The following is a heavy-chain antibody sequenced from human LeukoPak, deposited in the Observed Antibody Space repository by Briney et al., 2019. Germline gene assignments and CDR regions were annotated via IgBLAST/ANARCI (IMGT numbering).Heavy chain of an antibody. CDR3: AKDGDYGDYGGYVGDYYYYYMDV. CDR2: ISGSGGST. J-gene: IGHJ6*03. V-gene: IGHV3-23*01. CDR1: GFTFSSYA. D-gene: IGHD4-17*01. Sequence: GGSLRLSCAASGFTFSSYAMSWVRQAPGKGLEWVSAISGSGGSTYYADSVKGRFTISRDNSKNTLYLQMNSLRAEDTAVYYCAKDGDYGDYGGYVGDYYYYYMDVWGKGTTVTVSS.